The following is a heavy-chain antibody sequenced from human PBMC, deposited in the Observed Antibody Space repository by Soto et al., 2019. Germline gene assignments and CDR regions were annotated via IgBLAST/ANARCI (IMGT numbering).Heavy chain of an antibody. V-gene: IGHV1-18*04. CDR3: ARVRAASFDY. Sequence: GASVKVSCKASGYTFSSNSIHWVRQAPGQGLEWMGWITPFNGDTSYAQKFQGRVTMTTNTSTSTVFMELRSLRFDDTAVYYCARVRAASFDYWGQGTLVTVSS. J-gene: IGHJ4*02. CDR2: ITPFNGDT. D-gene: IGHD6-13*01. CDR1: GYTFSSNS.